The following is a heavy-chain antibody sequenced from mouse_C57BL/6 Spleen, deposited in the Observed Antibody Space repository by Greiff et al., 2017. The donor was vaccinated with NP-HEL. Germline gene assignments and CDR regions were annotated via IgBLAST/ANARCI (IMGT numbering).Heavy chain of an antibody. CDR1: GYAFSSSW. Sequence: QVQLQQSGPELVKPGASVKISCKASGYAFSSSWMNWVKQRPGKGLEWIGRIYPGDGDTNYNGKFKGKATLTADKSSSTAYMHLSSLTSEDSAVYFCARFSAYYFDYWGQGTTLTVSS. CDR2: IYPGDGDT. CDR3: ARFSAYYFDY. V-gene: IGHV1-82*01. J-gene: IGHJ2*01.